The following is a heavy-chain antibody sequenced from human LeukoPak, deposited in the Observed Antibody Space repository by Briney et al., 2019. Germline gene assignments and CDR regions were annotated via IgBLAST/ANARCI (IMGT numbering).Heavy chain of an antibody. Sequence: GGSLRLSCAASGFTFSSYAMSWVRQAPGKGLEWVSAISGSGGSTYSADSVKGRFTISRDNSKNTLYLQMNSLRAEDTAVYYCAKALCRGGICYRFDYWGQGTLVTVSS. CDR1: GFTFSSYA. CDR2: ISGSGGST. D-gene: IGHD2-15*01. CDR3: AKALCRGGICYRFDY. J-gene: IGHJ4*02. V-gene: IGHV3-23*01.